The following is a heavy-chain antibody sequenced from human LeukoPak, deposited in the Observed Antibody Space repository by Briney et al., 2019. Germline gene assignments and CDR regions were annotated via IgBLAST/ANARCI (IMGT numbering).Heavy chain of an antibody. CDR2: IYYSGST. CDR1: GGSISSSSYY. D-gene: IGHD3-10*01. CDR3: ARRGEVRVSDY. J-gene: IGHJ4*02. V-gene: IGHV4-39*01. Sequence: KPSETLSLTCTVSGGSISSSSYYWGWIRQPPGKGLEWIGSIYYSGSTYYNPSLKSRVTISVDTSKNQFSLKLSSVTAADTAVYYCARRGEVRVSDYWGQGTLVTVSS.